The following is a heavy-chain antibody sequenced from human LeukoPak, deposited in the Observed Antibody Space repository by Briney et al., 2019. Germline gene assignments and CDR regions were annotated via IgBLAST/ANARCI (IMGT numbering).Heavy chain of an antibody. J-gene: IGHJ4*02. V-gene: IGHV4-39*01. CDR1: GGSISSSSYY. CDR3: ARSIEYSSSFHY. CDR2: IYYSGST. Sequence: SETLSLTCTVSGGSISSSSYYWGWIRQPPGKGLEWIGSIYYSGSTYYNPSLKSRVTISVDTSKNQFSLKLSSVTAAGTTVYYCARSIEYSSSFHYWGQGTLVTVSS. D-gene: IGHD6-6*01.